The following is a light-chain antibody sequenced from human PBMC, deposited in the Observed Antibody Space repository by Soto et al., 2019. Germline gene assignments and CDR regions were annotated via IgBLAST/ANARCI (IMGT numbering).Light chain of an antibody. Sequence: DIVMTQSPLSLPVTPGEPASISCRSSQSLLDSHGYNYLEWYLQRPGQSPQLLIYLASNRASGVPERFSGSGSDTDFTLKITRVEADDVGVYYGMQALRTPLFGQGTRLEIK. V-gene: IGKV2-28*01. CDR2: LAS. CDR3: MQALRTPL. J-gene: IGKJ5*01. CDR1: QSLLDSHGYNY.